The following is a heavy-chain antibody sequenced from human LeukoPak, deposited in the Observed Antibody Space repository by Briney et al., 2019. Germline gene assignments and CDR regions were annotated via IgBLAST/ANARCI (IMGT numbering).Heavy chain of an antibody. CDR3: AKHVDRSNFYALGAIKD. V-gene: IGHV4-31*03. Sequence: SQTLSLTCTVTGASITSGDYYWSWIRQVPGKGLEWIGYIYHGGSTYYNPSLQSRIAMAVDTSENQFSLDLKSVSAADTAMYYCAKHVDRSNFYALGAIKDWGQGILVIVSS. D-gene: IGHD2/OR15-2a*01. CDR1: GASITSGDYY. J-gene: IGHJ4*02. CDR2: IYHGGST.